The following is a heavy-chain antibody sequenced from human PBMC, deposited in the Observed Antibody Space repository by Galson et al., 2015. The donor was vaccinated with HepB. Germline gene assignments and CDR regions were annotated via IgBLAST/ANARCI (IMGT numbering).Heavy chain of an antibody. J-gene: IGHJ4*02. CDR2: MNPNSGNT. Sequence: SVKVSCKASGYTFTSYDINWVRQATGQGLEWMGWMNPNSGNTGYAQKFQGRVTMTRNTSISTAYMELSSLRSEDTAVYYCARAERAQQILQTALGPGYWGQGTLVTVSS. CDR1: GYTFTSYD. CDR3: ARAERAQQILQTALGPGY. V-gene: IGHV1-8*01. D-gene: IGHD1-1*01.